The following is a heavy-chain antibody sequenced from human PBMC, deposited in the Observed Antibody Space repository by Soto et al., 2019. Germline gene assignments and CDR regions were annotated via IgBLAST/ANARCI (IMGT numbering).Heavy chain of an antibody. V-gene: IGHV1-3*01. CDR2: INAGNGNT. J-gene: IGHJ5*02. CDR1: GYTFTSYA. Sequence: QVQLVQSGAEVKKPGASVKVSCKASGYTFTSYAMHWVRQAPGQRLEWMGWINAGNGNTKYSQKFPGRVTITRDTSASTAYMELSSLRSEDTAVYYCARDAGHNWFDPWGQGTLVTVSS. CDR3: ARDAGHNWFDP.